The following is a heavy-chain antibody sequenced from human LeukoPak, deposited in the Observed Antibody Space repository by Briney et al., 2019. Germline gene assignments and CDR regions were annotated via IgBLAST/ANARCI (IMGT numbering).Heavy chain of an antibody. CDR2: ISSSSSYI. J-gene: IGHJ4*02. CDR1: GFTFSSYS. Sequence: GGSLRLSCAASGFTFSSYSMNWVRRAPGKGLEWVSSISSSSSYIYYADSVKGRFTISRDNAKNSLYLQMNSLRAEDTAVYYCARDREAAMVRGPFDYWGQGTLVTVSS. V-gene: IGHV3-21*01. D-gene: IGHD3-10*01. CDR3: ARDREAAMVRGPFDY.